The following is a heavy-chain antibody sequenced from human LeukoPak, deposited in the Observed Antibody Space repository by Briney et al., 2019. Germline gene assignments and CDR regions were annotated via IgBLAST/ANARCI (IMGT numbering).Heavy chain of an antibody. CDR2: ISGSGGST. CDR1: GFTFSSYA. V-gene: IGHV3-23*01. J-gene: IGHJ4*02. Sequence: SGRSLRLSCAASGFTFSSYAMSWVRQAPGKGLEWVSAISGSGGSTYYADSVKGRFTISRDNSKNTLYLQMNSLRAEDTAVYYCAKDGYCSGGSCRGYWGQGTLVTVSS. CDR3: AKDGYCSGGSCRGY. D-gene: IGHD2-15*01.